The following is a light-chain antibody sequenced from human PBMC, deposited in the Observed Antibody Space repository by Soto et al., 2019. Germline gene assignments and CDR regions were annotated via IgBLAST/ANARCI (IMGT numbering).Light chain of an antibody. CDR3: QQYNNYLT. J-gene: IGKJ1*01. V-gene: IGKV1-5*03. Sequence: IQLTQSPSTLSASVGDRVTITCRASQSVQPWLAWFQQKPGKAPKLLIYKATTLETGVPSRFSGSGSETEFTLTIISLQPDDLGTYYCQQYNNYLTFGQGTKVDIK. CDR1: QSVQPW. CDR2: KAT.